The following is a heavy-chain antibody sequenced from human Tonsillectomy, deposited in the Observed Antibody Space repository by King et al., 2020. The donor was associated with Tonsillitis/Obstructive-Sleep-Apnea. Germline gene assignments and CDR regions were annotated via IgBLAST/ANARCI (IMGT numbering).Heavy chain of an antibody. J-gene: IGHJ4*02. CDR3: ARRHSGNYSGEFYDY. Sequence: QLQESGPGLVKPSETLSLTCSVSGGSITSTNHYWDWIRQVPGKGLEWIGSIYYSGFTRYNPSLRSRVTISVDTSKNQFSLNVSSVTAADTAVYYCARRHSGNYSGEFYDYWGPGTLVTVSS. D-gene: IGHD1-26*01. CDR2: IYYSGFT. V-gene: IGHV4-39*01. CDR1: GGSITSTNHY.